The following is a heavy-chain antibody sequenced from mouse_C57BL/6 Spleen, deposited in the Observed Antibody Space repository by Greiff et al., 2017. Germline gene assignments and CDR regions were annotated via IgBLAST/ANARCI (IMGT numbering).Heavy chain of an antibody. D-gene: IGHD2-4*01. V-gene: IGHV1-50*01. CDR1: GYTFTSYW. CDR3: ARGRDYEPFAY. CDR2: IDPSDSYT. J-gene: IGHJ3*01. Sequence: QVQLQQPGAELVKPGASVKLSCKASGYTFTSYWMQWVKQRPGQGLEWIGEIDPSDSYTNYNQKFKGKATLTVDTSSSTAYMQLSSLTSEDSAVYYCARGRDYEPFAYWGQGTLVTVSA.